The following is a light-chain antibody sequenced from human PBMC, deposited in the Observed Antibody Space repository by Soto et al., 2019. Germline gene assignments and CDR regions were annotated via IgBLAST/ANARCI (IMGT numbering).Light chain of an antibody. CDR1: QSISNH. Sequence: DIQMTQSPSSLSASVEDRVIITCRASQSISNHLNWYQQKPGKAPKLLIFAASSLQSGVPSRFSGSRSGPDFTLTISSLQPEDFATEYCQQSYSSPPTFGQGTKVETK. CDR2: AAS. V-gene: IGKV1-39*01. J-gene: IGKJ1*01. CDR3: QQSYSSPPT.